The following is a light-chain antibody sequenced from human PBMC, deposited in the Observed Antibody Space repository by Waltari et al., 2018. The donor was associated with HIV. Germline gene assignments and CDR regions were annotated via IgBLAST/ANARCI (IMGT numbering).Light chain of an antibody. Sequence: QSALTQHASVSGSPGQSINISCTGTSSAVGGYNKLSRYQQHPGKAPKLMIYEVSNQPSGVSNRFSGSKSGNTASLTISGLQAEDEADYYCSSYTSSSTSYVFGTGTKVTVL. J-gene: IGLJ1*01. CDR1: SSAVGGYNK. CDR2: EVS. CDR3: SSYTSSSTSYV. V-gene: IGLV2-14*01.